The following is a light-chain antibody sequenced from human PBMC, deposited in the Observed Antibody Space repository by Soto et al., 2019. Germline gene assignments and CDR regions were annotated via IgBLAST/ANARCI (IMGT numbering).Light chain of an antibody. CDR3: QQYGSSPPRT. CDR1: QSVSSSY. J-gene: IGKJ1*01. Sequence: EIGLTQSPGTLSLSPGERATLSCRASQSVSSSYLAWYQQKPGQAPRLLLDGASSRATGIPDRFSGSGSGTDFTLTISRLEPEDFAVYYCQQYGSSPPRTFGQGTKVEIK. V-gene: IGKV3-20*01. CDR2: GAS.